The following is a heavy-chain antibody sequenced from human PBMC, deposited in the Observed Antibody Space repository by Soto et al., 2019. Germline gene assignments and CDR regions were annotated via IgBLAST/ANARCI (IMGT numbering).Heavy chain of an antibody. D-gene: IGHD6-19*01. CDR1: GYTFTSYD. CDR2: MNPNSGNT. V-gene: IGHV1-8*01. Sequence: QVQLVQSGAEVKKPGASVKVSCKASGYTFTSYDINWVRQAPGQGLEWMGWMNPNSGNTGYEQKFQGRVTMTRNTSISTAYMERSSLRSEDTAAYYGASRYNSGGYWCDPWGQGTLVTVSS. CDR3: ASRYNSGGYWCDP. J-gene: IGHJ5*02.